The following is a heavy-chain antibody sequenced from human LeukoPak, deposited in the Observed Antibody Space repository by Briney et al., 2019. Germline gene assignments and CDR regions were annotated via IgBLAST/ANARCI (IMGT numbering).Heavy chain of an antibody. J-gene: IGHJ3*02. CDR1: GFTFSSYE. CDR2: ISSSGSTI. D-gene: IGHD2/OR15-2a*01. V-gene: IGHV3-48*03. CDR3: ARVTVLGHFDI. Sequence: PGGSLRLFCAASGFTFSSYEMNWVRQAPGKGLEWVSYISSSGSTIYYADSVKGRFTISRDNAKNSLYLQMNSLRAEDTAVYYCARVTVLGHFDIWGQGTMVIVSS.